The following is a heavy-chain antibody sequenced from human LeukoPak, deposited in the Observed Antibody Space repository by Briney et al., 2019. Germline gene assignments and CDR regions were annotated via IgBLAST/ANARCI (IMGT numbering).Heavy chain of an antibody. CDR3: ARGPRGGRRTIFGVAPYYYYMDV. Sequence: GASVKVSCKASGYTGTSYGISWVRQAPGQGLEWMGWISAYNGNTNYAQKLQGRVTMTTDTSTSTAYMELRRLRSEDTAVYYCARGPRGGRRTIFGVAPYYYYMDVWGKGTTVTVSS. J-gene: IGHJ6*03. V-gene: IGHV1-18*01. CDR2: ISAYNGNT. CDR1: GYTGTSYG. D-gene: IGHD3-3*01.